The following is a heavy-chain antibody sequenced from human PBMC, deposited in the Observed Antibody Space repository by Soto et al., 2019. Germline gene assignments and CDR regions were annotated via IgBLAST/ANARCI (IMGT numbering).Heavy chain of an antibody. J-gene: IGHJ3*02. CDR3: TRHLRARGIVHDVFDI. CDR2: ISNSGEDT. V-gene: IGHV3-11*06. D-gene: IGHD2-8*01. Sequence: QVRLVESGGGLVKPGGSVRLSCAASGFSFSDYYMTWIRQAPGKGLEWVSRISNSGEDTNYADSVQGRFTISRENGENSLYLQMTSLRAEDTAVYYCTRHLRARGIVHDVFDIWGQGTMVTVSS. CDR1: GFSFSDYY.